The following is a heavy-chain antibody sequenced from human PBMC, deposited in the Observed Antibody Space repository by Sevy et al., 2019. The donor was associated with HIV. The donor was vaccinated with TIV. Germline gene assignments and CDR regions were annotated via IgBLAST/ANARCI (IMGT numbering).Heavy chain of an antibody. Sequence: GGSLRLSCAASGFTFSSYSMNWARQAPGKGLEWVSSISSSSSYIYYADSVKGRFTISRDNAKNSLYLQMNSLRAEDTAVYYCARDKYSYGFFDYWGQGTLVTVSS. V-gene: IGHV3-21*01. CDR1: GFTFSSYS. D-gene: IGHD5-18*01. CDR3: ARDKYSYGFFDY. J-gene: IGHJ4*02. CDR2: ISSSSSYI.